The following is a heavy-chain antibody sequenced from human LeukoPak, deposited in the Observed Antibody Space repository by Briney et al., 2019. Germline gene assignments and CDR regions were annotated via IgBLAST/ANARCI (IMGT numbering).Heavy chain of an antibody. V-gene: IGHV3-33*01. CDR3: ARDMGSAYYGSGTYYGGYFDY. CDR2: IYYDGSNI. D-gene: IGHD3-10*01. CDR1: EFTFTTYG. J-gene: IGHJ4*02. Sequence: PGGSLRLSCAASEFTFTTYGMHWVRQAPGKGLEWVASIYYDGSNIYYADYVKGRFTISRDISKNTLYLQMNSLRAEDTAVYYCARDMGSAYYGSGTYYGGYFDYWGQGTLATVSS.